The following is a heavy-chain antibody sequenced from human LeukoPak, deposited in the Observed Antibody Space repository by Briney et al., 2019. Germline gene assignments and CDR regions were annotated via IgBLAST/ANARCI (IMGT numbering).Heavy chain of an antibody. J-gene: IGHJ4*02. CDR1: GGSISSSNW. Sequence: SETLSLTCAVSGGSISSSNWWSGVRQPPGKGLEWIGEIHHGGSTNYNPSLKSRVTISVDKSKNQFSLKMSSVTAADTAVYYCAKGIAVSTTSPPGFDYWGQGTLVTVSS. V-gene: IGHV4-4*02. CDR2: IHHGGST. CDR3: AKGIAVSTTSPPGFDY. D-gene: IGHD1-26*01.